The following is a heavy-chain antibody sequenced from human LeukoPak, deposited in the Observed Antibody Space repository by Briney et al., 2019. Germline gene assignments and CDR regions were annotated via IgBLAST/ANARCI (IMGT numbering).Heavy chain of an antibody. CDR2: IYNAGNT. J-gene: IGHJ4*02. V-gene: IGHV3-66*01. CDR1: GFNVRNNY. Sequence: GGSLRLSCAASGFNVRNNYMSWVRQGPGKGLEWVSVIYNAGNTDYADSVKGRFTISRDTSKNTLYLEMNSLRAEDTAVYYCARGCTYYDSSGYCNLWGQGTLVTVSS. CDR3: ARGCTYYDSSGYCNL. D-gene: IGHD3-22*01.